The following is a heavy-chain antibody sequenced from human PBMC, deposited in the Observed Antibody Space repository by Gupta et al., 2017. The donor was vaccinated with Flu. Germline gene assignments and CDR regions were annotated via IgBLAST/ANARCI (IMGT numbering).Heavy chain of an antibody. D-gene: IGHD2-2*01. V-gene: IGHV1-18*01. Sequence: GQGLEWMGWISAYNGNTNYAQKLQGRVTMTTDTSTSTAYMELRSLRSDDTAVYYCARTQDIVVVPAAMRTYLLVPNWFDPWGQGTLVTVSS. J-gene: IGHJ5*02. CDR3: ARTQDIVVVPAAMRTYLLVPNWFDP. CDR2: ISAYNGNT.